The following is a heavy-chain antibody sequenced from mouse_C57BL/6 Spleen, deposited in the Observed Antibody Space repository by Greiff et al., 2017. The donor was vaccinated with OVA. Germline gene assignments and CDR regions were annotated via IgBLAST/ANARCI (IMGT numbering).Heavy chain of an antibody. CDR3: ARSRLRRDWYFDV. Sequence: QVQLQQSGAELMKPGASVKLSCKATGYTFTGYWIEWVKQRPGHGLEWIGEILPGSGSTNDNEKFKGKATFTADTSSNTAYMQLSSLTTEDSAIYYCARSRLRRDWYFDVWGTGTTVTVSS. V-gene: IGHV1-9*01. CDR1: GYTFTGYW. D-gene: IGHD2-2*01. J-gene: IGHJ1*03. CDR2: ILPGSGST.